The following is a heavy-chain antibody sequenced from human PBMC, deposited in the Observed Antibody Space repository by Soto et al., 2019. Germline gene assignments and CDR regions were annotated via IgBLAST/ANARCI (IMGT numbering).Heavy chain of an antibody. Sequence: GGSLRLSWAASGFTFSSYAMSWVRQAPGEGLEWVSAISGSGGSTYYADSLKGPFTLSRDNSKNTLYLQMNSLRAEDTAVYYCAKANSYCRGGSCLSYYFDYWGQGTLVTVSS. CDR2: ISGSGGST. V-gene: IGHV3-23*01. D-gene: IGHD2-15*01. CDR3: AKANSYCRGGSCLSYYFDY. CDR1: GFTFSSYA. J-gene: IGHJ4*02.